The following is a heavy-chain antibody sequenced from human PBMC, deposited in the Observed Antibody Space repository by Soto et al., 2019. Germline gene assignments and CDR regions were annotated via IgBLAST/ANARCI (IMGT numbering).Heavy chain of an antibody. CDR1: GFSFSDYG. CDR2: ISHDGGIR. J-gene: IGHJ4*02. V-gene: IGHV3-30*03. CDR3: VTKAIGESDDY. Sequence: QVQLVESGGGVVQPGRSLRLSCAASGFSFSDYGMHWVRQAPGKGLEWVAVISHDGGIRHYADSVTGRFTISRDNSKNPLYLRMTSLKEVDTAVYYCVTKAIGESDDYWGQGTRITVSS. D-gene: IGHD3-10*01.